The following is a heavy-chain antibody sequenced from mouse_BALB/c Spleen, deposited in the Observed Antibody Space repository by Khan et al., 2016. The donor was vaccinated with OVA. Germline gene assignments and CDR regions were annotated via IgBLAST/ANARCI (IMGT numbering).Heavy chain of an antibody. J-gene: IGHJ1*01. Sequence: QVQLKQSGPGLVAPSQSLSITCTVSGFSLSRYSVHWVRQPQGKGLEWLGMMWRGGSTDSNSALKSRLSISKDNSKSQVFLKMNSLHTDDTAMYYCARNRDGGSYWYFDVWGAGTTVTVSS. V-gene: IGHV2-6-4*01. CDR1: GFSLSRYS. CDR3: ARNRDGGSYWYFDV. CDR2: MWRGGST. D-gene: IGHD3-3*01.